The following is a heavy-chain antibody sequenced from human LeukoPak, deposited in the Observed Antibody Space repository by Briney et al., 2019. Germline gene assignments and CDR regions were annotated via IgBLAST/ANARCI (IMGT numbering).Heavy chain of an antibody. CDR1: GGSISSSSYY. V-gene: IGHV4-39*07. J-gene: IGHJ6*02. D-gene: IGHD2-2*01. CDR2: IYYSGST. CDR3: AREAHQLLLRGDGMDV. Sequence: PSETLSLTCTVSGGSISSSSYYWGWIRQPAGKGLKWIGSIYYSGSTYYNPSLKSRVTISVDTSKNQFSLKLSSVTAADTAVYYCAREAHQLLLRGDGMDVWGQRTTVTVSS.